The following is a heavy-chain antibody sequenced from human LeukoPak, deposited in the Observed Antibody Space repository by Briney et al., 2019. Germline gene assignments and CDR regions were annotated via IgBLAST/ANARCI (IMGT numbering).Heavy chain of an antibody. CDR3: AKARSSSGRGPGKYYFDY. CDR1: GFTFSSYA. V-gene: IGHV3-23*01. Sequence: GGSLRLSCAASGFTFSSYAMSWVRQAPGKGLEWVSAISGSGGSTYYADSVKGRFTISRDNSKNTLYLQMNSLRAEDTAVYYCAKARSSSGRGPGKYYFDYWGQGTLVTVSS. D-gene: IGHD6-6*01. J-gene: IGHJ4*02. CDR2: ISGSGGST.